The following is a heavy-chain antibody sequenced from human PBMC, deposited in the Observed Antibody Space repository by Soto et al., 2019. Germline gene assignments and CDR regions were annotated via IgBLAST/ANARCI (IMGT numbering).Heavy chain of an antibody. D-gene: IGHD3-22*01. CDR3: AAHDSGGYYAEY. CDR2: IHYSGST. CDR1: GDSVTISDYY. Sequence: QLQLQESGPGLVKPSETLSLTCTVSGDSVTISDYYWGWIRQPPGKGLEWIGSIHYSGSTYYNPSIKSRVTISGETSKKQFSLKLTSVTAADAAVYYCAAHDSGGYYAEYWGQGTLVTVSA. V-gene: IGHV4-39*01. J-gene: IGHJ4*02.